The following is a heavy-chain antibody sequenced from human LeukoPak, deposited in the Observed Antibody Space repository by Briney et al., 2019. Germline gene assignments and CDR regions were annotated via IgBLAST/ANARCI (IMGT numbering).Heavy chain of an antibody. CDR3: AKDAAAGVGGWFDP. V-gene: IGHV3-9*01. Sequence: QPGRSLRLSCAASGFIFNNYAMHWVRQAPGKGLEWVSGITWNSGTIGYADSVKGRFIISRDNVKNSLYLQMNSLRPEDTALYYCAKDAAAGVGGWFDPWGQGTLVTVSS. D-gene: IGHD6-13*01. CDR2: ITWNSGTI. J-gene: IGHJ5*02. CDR1: GFIFNNYA.